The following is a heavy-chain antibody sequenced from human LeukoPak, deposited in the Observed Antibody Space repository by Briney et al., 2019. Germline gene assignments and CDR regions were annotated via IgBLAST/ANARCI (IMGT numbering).Heavy chain of an antibody. CDR1: TFRSYA. V-gene: IGHV1-69*05. Sequence: TFRSYAIXXVRQAPGQGLEWMGXXIPIFGTANYTQKFQGRGTITTDESTSTGYIERRRLRSEDTAVYYCARASSESIAARPYWFDPWGQGTLVTVSS. CDR3: ARASSESIAARPYWFDP. CDR2: XIPIFGTA. J-gene: IGHJ5*02. D-gene: IGHD6-6*01.